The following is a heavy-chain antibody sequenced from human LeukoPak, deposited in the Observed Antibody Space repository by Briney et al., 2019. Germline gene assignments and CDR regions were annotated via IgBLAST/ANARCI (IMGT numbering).Heavy chain of an antibody. D-gene: IGHD4-17*01. CDR1: GGSISSSNYY. CDR3: ARLATVTFDY. J-gene: IGHJ4*02. V-gene: IGHV4-39*01. Sequence: SETLSLTCTVSGGSISSSNYYWGWIRQPPGKGLEWIGSIYYSGSTYYNPSLKSRVTISVDTSKNQFPLKLSSVTAADTAVYYCARLATVTFDYWGQGTQVAVSS. CDR2: IYYSGST.